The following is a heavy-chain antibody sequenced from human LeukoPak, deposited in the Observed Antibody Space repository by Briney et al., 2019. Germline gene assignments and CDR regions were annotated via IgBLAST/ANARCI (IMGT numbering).Heavy chain of an antibody. V-gene: IGHV1-8*01. CDR2: MNPNSGNT. CDR3: ARGVDYGDYYYYGMDV. D-gene: IGHD4-17*01. Sequence: ASVKVSYKASGYTFTSYDINWVRQATGQGLEWMGWMNPNSGNTGYAQKFQGRVTMTRNTSISTAYMELSSLRSEDTAVYYCARGVDYGDYYYYGMDVWGQGTTVTVSS. CDR1: GYTFTSYD. J-gene: IGHJ6*02.